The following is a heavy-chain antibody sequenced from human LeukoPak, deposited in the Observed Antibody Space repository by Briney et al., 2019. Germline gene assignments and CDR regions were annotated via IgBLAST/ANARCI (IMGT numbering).Heavy chain of an antibody. CDR1: GFTFSSYN. J-gene: IGHJ6*02. CDR3: ARSEEVVVGASYYYGMDV. V-gene: IGHV3-21*04. CDR2: VTSSSSYI. D-gene: IGHD2-15*01. Sequence: GGSLRLSCAASGFTFSSYNMNWVRQAPGKGLEWVSSVTSSSSYIYYADSVKGRFTISRDNAKSSLYLQMNSLRAEDTAVYYCARSEEVVVGASYYYGMDVWGQGTTVTVSS.